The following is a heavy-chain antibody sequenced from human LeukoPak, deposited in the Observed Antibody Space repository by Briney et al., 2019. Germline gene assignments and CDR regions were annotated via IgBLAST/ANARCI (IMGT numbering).Heavy chain of an antibody. D-gene: IGHD3-10*01. CDR2: IPPASNYI. J-gene: IGHJ6*04. CDR3: AKGLGRMVRGVIKSYYYGMDV. CDR1: GFTFEDYT. Sequence: GGSLRLSCAASGFTFEDYTMNWVRQAPGKGLEWVSIIPPASNYIRYADSVKGRFTVSRDNARNSLYLQMNSLRAEDTAVYYCAKGLGRMVRGVIKSYYYGMDVWGKGTTVTVSS. V-gene: IGHV3-21*04.